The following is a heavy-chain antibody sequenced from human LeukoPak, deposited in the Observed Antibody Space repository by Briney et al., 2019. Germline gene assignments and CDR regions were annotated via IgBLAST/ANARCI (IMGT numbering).Heavy chain of an antibody. J-gene: IGHJ5*02. CDR3: ARDPRIKAAGDDKWFDP. V-gene: IGHV1-2*02. D-gene: IGHD6-13*01. Sequence: ASVKVSCKASGYTFTGHYMHWVRQAPGQGLEWMGWINPDSGGTDYAQKFQGRVTMTRATSITTAYMELSRLTSDDTAVYFCARDPRIKAAGDDKWFDPWGQGTLVSVSS. CDR2: INPDSGGT. CDR1: GYTFTGHY.